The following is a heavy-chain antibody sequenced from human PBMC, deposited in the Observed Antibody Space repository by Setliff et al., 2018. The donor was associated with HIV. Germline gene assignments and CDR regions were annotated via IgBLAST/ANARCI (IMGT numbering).Heavy chain of an antibody. CDR1: GFTVSSNY. D-gene: IGHD3-3*01. J-gene: IGHJ4*02. V-gene: IGHV3-66*01. CDR2: IYNGGAT. CDR3: ARDRITGYYNFWSGPNFDY. Sequence: GGSLRLSCAASGFTVSSNYMSWVRQAPGKGLGWVSAIYNGGATYYADSVKGRSTISRDTSKNTLSLQMNSLRAEDTAVYYCARDRITGYYNFWSGPNFDYWGQGTLVTVSS.